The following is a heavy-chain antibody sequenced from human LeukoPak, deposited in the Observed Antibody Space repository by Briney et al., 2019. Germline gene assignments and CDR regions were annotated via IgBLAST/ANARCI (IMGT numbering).Heavy chain of an antibody. J-gene: IGHJ4*02. CDR3: AGEPRSLAY. CDR1: GFTFSRYW. V-gene: IGHV3-7*01. D-gene: IGHD3-16*01. Sequence: GGSLRLSCAASGFTFSRYWMSWVRQAPGKGLECVAMINEDGSAGYYVGSAKGRFAISRDNAKNSLYLQMNNPRAGDTAVYYCAGEPRSLAYWGQGALVTVSS. CDR2: INEDGSAG.